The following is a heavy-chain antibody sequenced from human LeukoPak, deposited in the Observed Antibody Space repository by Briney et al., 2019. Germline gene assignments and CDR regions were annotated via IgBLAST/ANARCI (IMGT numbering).Heavy chain of an antibody. CDR1: GGSFSGYY. V-gene: IGHV4-34*01. CDR2: INHSGST. D-gene: IGHD4-23*01. Sequence: SETLSLTCAVYGGSFSGYYWSWIRQPPGKGLEWIGEINHSGSTNYNPSLKSRVTISVDTSKNQFSLKLSSVTAADTAVYYCARESGHDYGGEYYFDYWGQGTLVTVSS. J-gene: IGHJ4*02. CDR3: ARESGHDYGGEYYFDY.